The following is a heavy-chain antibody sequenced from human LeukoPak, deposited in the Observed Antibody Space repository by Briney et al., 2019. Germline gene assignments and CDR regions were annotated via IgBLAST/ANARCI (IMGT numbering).Heavy chain of an antibody. CDR1: GGSISHYY. D-gene: IGHD4-17*01. V-gene: IGHV4-59*01. CDR2: IYYSGTT. J-gene: IGHJ6*02. CDR3: AREDPQTTVPEGMDV. Sequence: PSETLSLTCTVSGGSISHYYWSWIRQSPGKGLEWIGYIYYSGTTNYNPSLKSRVTISVDTSRNQFSLQLRSVTAADSAVYYCAREDPQTTVPEGMDVWGQGTTVIVSS.